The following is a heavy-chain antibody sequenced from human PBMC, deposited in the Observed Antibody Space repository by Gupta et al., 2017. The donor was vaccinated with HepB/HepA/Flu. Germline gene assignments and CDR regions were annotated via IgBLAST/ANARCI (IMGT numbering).Heavy chain of an antibody. D-gene: IGHD3-22*01. Sequence: EVQLVESGGGLVKAGGSLRLSCAASGLTFRNAWMSWVRQAPGKGLEWVGRIKSKTDGATTDYAAPVKGRFTISRDDSKNTLYLQMNSLKTEDTAVYYCTTDPVPYDSSGYYAHYWGQGTLVTVSS. CDR2: IKSKTDGATT. CDR3: TTDPVPYDSSGYYAHY. V-gene: IGHV3-15*01. CDR1: GLTFRNAW. J-gene: IGHJ4*02.